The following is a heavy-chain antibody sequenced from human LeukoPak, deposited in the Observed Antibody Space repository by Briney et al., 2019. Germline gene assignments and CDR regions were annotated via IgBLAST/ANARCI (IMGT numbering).Heavy chain of an antibody. CDR2: IKQDRSEK. V-gene: IGHV3-7*01. CDR1: GFTFTNYW. D-gene: IGHD3-22*01. Sequence: PGGSLRLSCAASGFTFTNYWMSWVRQAPGKGLELVANIKQDRSEKYYVDSVKGRFTISRDNAKKSLYLQMRYLRAEDTAVYYCARYEGDYYDTSGYYSTYYFDYWGQGTLVTVSS. J-gene: IGHJ4*02. CDR3: ARYEGDYYDTSGYYSTYYFDY.